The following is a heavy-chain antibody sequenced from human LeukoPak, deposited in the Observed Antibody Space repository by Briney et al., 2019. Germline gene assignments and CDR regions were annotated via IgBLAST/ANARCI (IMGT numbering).Heavy chain of an antibody. D-gene: IGHD3-10*01. CDR1: GFTVSSNY. CDR3: ARGVLGVKPLDF. Sequence: GGSPRLSCAASGFTVSSNYMSWVRQAPGKGLEWVSLIYGAGSTFYADSVKGRFTISRDNSNNTLYLQMNSLKAADTAVYYCARGVLGVKPLDFWGQGTLVTVSS. V-gene: IGHV3-53*01. J-gene: IGHJ4*02. CDR2: IYGAGST.